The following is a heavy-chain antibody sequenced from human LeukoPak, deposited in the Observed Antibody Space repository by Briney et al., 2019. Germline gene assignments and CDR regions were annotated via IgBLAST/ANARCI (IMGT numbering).Heavy chain of an antibody. CDR2: ISSSGSTI. Sequence: KPGGSLRLSCAASGFTFSDYYMSWIRQAPGKGLEWVSYISSSGSTIYYADSVKGRFTISRDNAKNSLYLQMNSLRAEDTAVYYCARDLTAMVINWFDPWGQGTLVTVSS. CDR3: ARDLTAMVINWFDP. J-gene: IGHJ5*02. CDR1: GFTFSDYY. D-gene: IGHD5-18*01. V-gene: IGHV3-11*04.